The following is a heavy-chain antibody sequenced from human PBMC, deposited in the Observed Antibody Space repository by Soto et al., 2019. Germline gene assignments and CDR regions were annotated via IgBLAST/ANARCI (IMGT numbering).Heavy chain of an antibody. CDR2: SGRVGDT. V-gene: IGHV3-13*01. CDR3: ARDLCSGGSCYSGSYYYGMDV. Sequence: EVQLVESGGGLVQPGGSLRLSCAAAGFTFSTNDMHWVRQGPGKGLEWVSGSGRVGDTYYAGSVKGRFTVSREDAKNSLYLQMNSLRAEDTAVYYCARDLCSGGSCYSGSYYYGMDVWGQGTTVTVSS. CDR1: GFTFSTND. D-gene: IGHD2-15*01. J-gene: IGHJ6*02.